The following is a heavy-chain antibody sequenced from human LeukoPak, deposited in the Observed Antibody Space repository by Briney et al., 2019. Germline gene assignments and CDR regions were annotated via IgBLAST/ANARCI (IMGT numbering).Heavy chain of an antibody. V-gene: IGHV1-69*04. CDR1: GGTFSSYA. D-gene: IGHD3-22*01. J-gene: IGHJ4*02. Sequence: GASVKVSCKASGGTFSSYAISWVRQAPGQGLEWMGRIIPILGIANYAQKFQGRVTITADKSTSTAYMELSSLRSEDTAVYYCARSQKNYYDSSGYSGGWGQGTLVTVSS. CDR3: ARSQKNYYDSSGYSGG. CDR2: IIPILGIA.